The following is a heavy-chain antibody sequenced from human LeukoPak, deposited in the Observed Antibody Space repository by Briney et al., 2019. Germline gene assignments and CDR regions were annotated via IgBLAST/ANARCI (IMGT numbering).Heavy chain of an antibody. CDR2: IYTSGST. V-gene: IGHV4-4*07. CDR1: GGSISSYY. Sequence: SETLSLTCTVSGGSISSYYWSWIRQPAGKGLEWIGRIYTSGSTNYNPSLKSRVTMSVDTSKSQFSLKLSSVTAADTAVYYCARDQAEYYYYGMDVWGQGTTVTVSS. J-gene: IGHJ6*02. CDR3: ARDQAEYYYYGMDV.